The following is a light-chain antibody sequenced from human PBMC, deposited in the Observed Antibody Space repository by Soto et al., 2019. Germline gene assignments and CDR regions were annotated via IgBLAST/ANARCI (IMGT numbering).Light chain of an antibody. Sequence: EIVMTQSPLSLPVTPGEPASISCRSSQSLLHSNGYDSLDWYLQKPGQSPQLLIYLGSNRASGVPARFSGSGSSTDFTLKISRVEADDVGVYYCMQALQSPPTFGQGTKVEI. CDR1: QSLLHSNGYDS. CDR3: MQALQSPPT. V-gene: IGKV2-28*01. J-gene: IGKJ1*01. CDR2: LGS.